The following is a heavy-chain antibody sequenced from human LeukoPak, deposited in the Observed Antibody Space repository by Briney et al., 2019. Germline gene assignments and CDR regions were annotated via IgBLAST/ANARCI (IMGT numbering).Heavy chain of an antibody. Sequence: GSLRLSCVGSGFTFSSYTMTWIRQPPGKGLEWIGYIYYSGSTNYNPSLKSRVTISVDTSKNQFSLKLSSVTAADTAVYYCAREETSTYNWFDPWGQGTLVTVSS. J-gene: IGHJ5*02. CDR3: AREETSTYNWFDP. CDR1: GFTFSSYT. CDR2: IYYSGST. V-gene: IGHV4-59*01.